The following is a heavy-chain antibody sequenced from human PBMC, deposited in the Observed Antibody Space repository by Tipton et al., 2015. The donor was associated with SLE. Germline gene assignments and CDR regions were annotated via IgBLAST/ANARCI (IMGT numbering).Heavy chain of an antibody. D-gene: IGHD2-15*01. V-gene: IGHV4-4*07. Sequence: TLSLTCTVSGDSITTYYWSWIRQSAGKGLEWLGRIYTSGGTNLNPSLKGRLTMSVDTSKNQFSLTLNSVTAADTAVYYCVICSPAGCAYFDYWGQGRLVTVSS. CDR3: VICSPAGCAYFDY. J-gene: IGHJ4*02. CDR2: IYTSGGT. CDR1: GDSITTYY.